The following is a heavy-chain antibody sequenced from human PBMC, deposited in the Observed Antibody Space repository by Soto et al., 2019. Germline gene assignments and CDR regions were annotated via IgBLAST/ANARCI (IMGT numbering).Heavy chain of an antibody. J-gene: IGHJ4*02. CDR3: AREDYGSGSFDY. CDR2: IWCDGSNK. CDR1: GFTFSSYG. Sequence: QVQLVESGGGVVQPGRSLRLSCAASGFTFSSYGMHWVRQAPGKGLEWVAVIWCDGSNKYYADSMKGRFTISRDNSKNTLYLQMNSLRAEDTAVYYCAREDYGSGSFDYWGQGTLVTVSS. V-gene: IGHV3-33*01. D-gene: IGHD3-10*01.